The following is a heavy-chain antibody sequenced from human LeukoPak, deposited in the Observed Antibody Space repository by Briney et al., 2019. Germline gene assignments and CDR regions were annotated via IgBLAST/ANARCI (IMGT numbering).Heavy chain of an antibody. Sequence: TSETLSLTCTVFGVSTSTFYWRWFRQPAGKGLEWIGRVYKDGRTDYNPSLKSRVTMSVDPSRNQLSMSLTSLAAADTAVYFCARDLTARGSGDNRFDPWGQGTLVTVSS. V-gene: IGHV4-4*07. J-gene: IGHJ5*02. CDR3: ARDLTARGSGDNRFDP. D-gene: IGHD1-26*01. CDR1: GVSTSTFY. CDR2: VYKDGRT.